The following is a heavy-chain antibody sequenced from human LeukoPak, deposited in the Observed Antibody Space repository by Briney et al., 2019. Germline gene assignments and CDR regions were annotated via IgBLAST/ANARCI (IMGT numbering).Heavy chain of an antibody. CDR1: GFTVSSNY. Sequence: EPGRSLRLSCAASGFTVSSNYMSWVRQAPGNGLEWVSFIYIGGSTYYADSVKGRFTISRDNSKNTLYLQMNSLRAEDTAVYYWARVSSSWPYYYYYNMDVWGKGTTVTVSS. V-gene: IGHV3-53*01. J-gene: IGHJ6*04. CDR2: IYIGGST. CDR3: ARVSSSWPYYYYYNMDV. D-gene: IGHD6-13*01.